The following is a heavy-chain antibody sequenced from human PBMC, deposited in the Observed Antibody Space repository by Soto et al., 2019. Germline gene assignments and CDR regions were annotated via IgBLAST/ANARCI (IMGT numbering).Heavy chain of an antibody. CDR1: GGTFSSYA. D-gene: IGHD2-2*01. CDR3: ARDSSSSSYNWFDP. CDR2: IIPIFGTA. Sequence: SVKVSCKASGGTFSSYAISWVRQAPGQGLEWMGGIIPIFGTAHYAQTFQGRVTITADESTSTAYMELSSLRSEDTAVYYCARDSSSSSYNWFDPWGQGTLVTVSS. V-gene: IGHV1-69*13. J-gene: IGHJ5*02.